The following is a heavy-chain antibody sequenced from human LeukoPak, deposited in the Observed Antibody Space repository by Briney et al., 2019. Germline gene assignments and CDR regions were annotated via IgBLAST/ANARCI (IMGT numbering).Heavy chain of an antibody. CDR1: GFTFSSFE. CDR2: ISSGGTTM. CDR3: ARAPDLDSSGYYYRFFQP. Sequence: GGSLRLSCAASGFTFSSFEMNWVRQAPGKGLEWVSYISSGGTTMYYADSVKGRFTISRDNAKNSLYLQMNSLRAEDTAVYYCARAPDLDSSGYYYRFFQPWGQGTLVTVSS. D-gene: IGHD3-22*01. J-gene: IGHJ1*01. V-gene: IGHV3-48*03.